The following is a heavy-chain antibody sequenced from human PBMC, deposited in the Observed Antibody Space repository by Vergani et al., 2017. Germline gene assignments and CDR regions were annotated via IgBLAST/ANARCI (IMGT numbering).Heavy chain of an antibody. CDR3: AKANPRNSGYDYLDYYHAMDV. V-gene: IGHV3-23*01. CDR1: GFTFNHYA. CDR2: ISGSGGST. J-gene: IGHJ6*04. Sequence: EVQLLESGGDLVQPGGSLRLSCAASGFTFNHYAMNWVRQAPGKGLEWVSGISGSGGSTYYAGSVKGRFTISRDSSKNTLYLQMNSLSAGDTAAYYCAKANPRNSGYDYLDYYHAMDVWGKGTTVTVSS. D-gene: IGHD5-12*01.